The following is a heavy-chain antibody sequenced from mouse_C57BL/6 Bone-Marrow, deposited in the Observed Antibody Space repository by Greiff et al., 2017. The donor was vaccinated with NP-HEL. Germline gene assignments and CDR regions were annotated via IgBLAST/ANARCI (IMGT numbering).Heavy chain of an antibody. CDR3: AISYGGDD. CDR1: GYTFTSYW. V-gene: IGHV1-74*01. Sequence: QVQLQQPGAELVKPGASVKVSCKASGYTFTSYWMHWVKQRPGQGLEWIGRIHPSDSDTNYNQKFKGKATLTVAKSSSTAYMKLSSMTSEDSTVFSCAISYGGDDWGQGTSVTVSS. J-gene: IGHJ4*01. D-gene: IGHD1-1*02. CDR2: IHPSDSDT.